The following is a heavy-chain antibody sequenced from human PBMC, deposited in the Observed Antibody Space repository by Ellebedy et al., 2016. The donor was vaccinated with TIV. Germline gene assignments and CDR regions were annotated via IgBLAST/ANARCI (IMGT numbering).Heavy chain of an antibody. CDR2: IVPMFGTA. CDR1: GGTFSSYA. Sequence: ASVKVSCKASGGTFSSYAISWVRQAPGQGLEWMGGIVPMFGTANYAQKFQGRVTITAGESTSTVYLVLNSLRSDDTAVYYCAAFPYLSSSSAYWGQGALVTVSS. CDR3: AAFPYLSSSSAY. D-gene: IGHD6-6*01. V-gene: IGHV1-69*13. J-gene: IGHJ4*02.